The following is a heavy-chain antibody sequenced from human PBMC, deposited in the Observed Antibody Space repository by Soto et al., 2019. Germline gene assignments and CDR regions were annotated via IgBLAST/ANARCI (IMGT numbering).Heavy chain of an antibody. CDR1: GGSISTYY. D-gene: IGHD3-16*01. J-gene: IGHJ4*02. CDR3: ARTFGGGYYFEY. Sequence: SETLSLTCTVSGGSISTYYWSWIRQPPGKGLEWIGYMDYSGSTNQNPSLKSRVTTSIDTSKNQLSLKLNSVTAADTAVYYCARTFGGGYYFEYWGQGTLVTVSS. V-gene: IGHV4-59*01. CDR2: MDYSGST.